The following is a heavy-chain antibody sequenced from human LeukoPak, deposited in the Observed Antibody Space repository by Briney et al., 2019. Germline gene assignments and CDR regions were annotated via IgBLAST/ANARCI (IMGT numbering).Heavy chain of an antibody. CDR3: AKGRIAPDY. Sequence: GGSLRLSCAASGFTFSDYGMSWVRQAPGKGLEWVSGISGSGDKKYYADSVKGRFTISRDNSKNTVYLQMNSLRGEDTALYYCAKGRIAPDYWGQGTLVTVSS. CDR2: ISGSGDKK. V-gene: IGHV3-23*01. D-gene: IGHD6-13*01. J-gene: IGHJ4*02. CDR1: GFTFSDYG.